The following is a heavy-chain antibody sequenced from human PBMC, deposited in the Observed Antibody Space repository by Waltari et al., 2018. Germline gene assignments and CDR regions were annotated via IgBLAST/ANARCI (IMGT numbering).Heavy chain of an antibody. CDR3: ARDGGGNGYIHY. Sequence: EVQLVESGGGLVQPGGSLRLSCEASGFTLSSSYMHWVRQVPGKGLVWVSRINTEGSSANYADSVKGRFTISRDNGKNTLYLQMNSLRAEDTAVYYCARDGGGNGYIHYWGQGTQVVVSS. J-gene: IGHJ4*02. CDR2: INTEGSSA. V-gene: IGHV3-74*01. D-gene: IGHD3-16*01. CDR1: GFTLSSSY.